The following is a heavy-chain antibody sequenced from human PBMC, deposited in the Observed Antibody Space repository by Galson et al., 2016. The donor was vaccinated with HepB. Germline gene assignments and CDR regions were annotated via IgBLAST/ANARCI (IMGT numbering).Heavy chain of an antibody. J-gene: IGHJ4*02. Sequence: SLRLSCAASGFTFSNAWMSWARPAPGKGLDWVGRIKSEPYGGTPDYAAPVKGRFTISRDNSKNTLYLQMNSLRAEDTAVYYCARLSWQWLVPIFDYWGQGTLVTVSS. D-gene: IGHD6-19*01. V-gene: IGHV3-15*01. CDR3: ARLSWQWLVPIFDY. CDR1: GFTFSNAW. CDR2: IKSEPYGGTP.